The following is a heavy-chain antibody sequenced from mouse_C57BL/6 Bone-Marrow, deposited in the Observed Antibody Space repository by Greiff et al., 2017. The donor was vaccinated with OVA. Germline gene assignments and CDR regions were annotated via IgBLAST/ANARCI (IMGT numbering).Heavy chain of an antibody. CDR3: TRDFFTTVVASGMDY. J-gene: IGHJ4*01. CDR2: ISSGGDYI. CDR1: GFTFSSYA. V-gene: IGHV5-9-1*02. Sequence: EVKLVESGEGLVKPGGSLKLSCAASGFTFSSYAMSWVRQTPEKRLEWVAYISSGGDYIYYADTVKGRFTISRDNARNTLYLQMSSLKSEDTAMYYCTRDFFTTVVASGMDYWGQGTSVTVSS. D-gene: IGHD1-1*01.